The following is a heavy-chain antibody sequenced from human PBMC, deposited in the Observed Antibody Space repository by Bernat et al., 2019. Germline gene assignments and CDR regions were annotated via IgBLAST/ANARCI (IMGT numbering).Heavy chain of an antibody. CDR2: ISGDGGST. CDR3: AKISRYSGYDWFDY. D-gene: IGHD5-12*01. J-gene: IGHJ4*02. V-gene: IGHV3-43*02. CDR1: GFTFSSYA. Sequence: EVQLLESGGGLVQPGGSLRLSCAASGFTFSSYAMSWVRQAPGKGLEWVSLISGDGGSTYYADSVKGRFTISRDNSKNSLYLQMNSLRTEDTALYYCAKISRYSGYDWFDYWGQGTLVTVSS.